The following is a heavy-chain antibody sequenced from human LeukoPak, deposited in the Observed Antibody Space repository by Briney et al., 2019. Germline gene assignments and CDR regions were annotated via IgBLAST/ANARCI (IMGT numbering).Heavy chain of an antibody. D-gene: IGHD3-10*01. CDR1: GSRFTTYW. V-gene: IGHV5-51*01. J-gene: IGHJ4*02. Sequence: GESLKISCKGSGSRFTTYWIGWVRQMPGKGLEWMGIIFPGGSDTIYNPSFQGQVTISADKSINTAYLQWSSLKASDTAMYYCATSGSQTKFDFWGQGTLVTVSS. CDR2: IFPGGSDT. CDR3: ATSGSQTKFDF.